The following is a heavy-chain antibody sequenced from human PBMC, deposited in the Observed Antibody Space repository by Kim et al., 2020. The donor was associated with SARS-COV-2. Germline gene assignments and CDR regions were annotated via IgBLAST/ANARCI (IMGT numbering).Heavy chain of an antibody. CDR2: ISDNGGTS. Sequence: GGSLRLSCAASRFTFTSYAMSWIRQAPGKGLEWVSVISDNGGTSYYADSVKGRFTISRDNSKNTLFLQMNSLRADDTALYYCASGGSNWYFDYWGQGALVTVSS. J-gene: IGHJ4*02. D-gene: IGHD4-4*01. V-gene: IGHV3-23*01. CDR3: ASGGSNWYFDY. CDR1: RFTFTSYA.